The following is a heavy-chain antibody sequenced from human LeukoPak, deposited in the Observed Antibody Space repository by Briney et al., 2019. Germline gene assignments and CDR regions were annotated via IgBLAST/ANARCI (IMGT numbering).Heavy chain of an antibody. CDR1: GGSISSSSYY. D-gene: IGHD3-16*01. J-gene: IGHJ6*03. Sequence: SETLSLTCTVSGGSISSSSYYWGWIRQPPGKGLEWIGSTYYSGSTYYNPSLKSRVTISVDTSKNQFSLKLSSVTAADTAVYYCARQRVASGGYYYYYMDVWGKGTTVTVSS. V-gene: IGHV4-39*01. CDR2: TYYSGST. CDR3: ARQRVASGGYYYYYMDV.